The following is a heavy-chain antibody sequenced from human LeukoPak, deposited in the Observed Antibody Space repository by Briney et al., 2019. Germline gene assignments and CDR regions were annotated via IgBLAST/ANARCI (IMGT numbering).Heavy chain of an antibody. CDR2: INHSGST. CDR1: GGSFSGYY. Sequence: SETLSLTCAVYGGSFSGYYWSWIRQPPGKGLEWIGEINHSGSTNYNPSLKSRVTISVDTSKNQFSLKLSSVTAADTAVYYCARRVVPAAAGGWFDPWGQGTLVTVSS. CDR3: ARRVVPAAAGGWFDP. V-gene: IGHV4-34*01. D-gene: IGHD2-2*01. J-gene: IGHJ5*02.